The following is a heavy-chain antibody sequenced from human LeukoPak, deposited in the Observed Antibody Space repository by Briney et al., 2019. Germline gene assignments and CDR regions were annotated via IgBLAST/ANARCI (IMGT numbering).Heavy chain of an antibody. Sequence: SETLSLTCAVYGGPFSGYYWSWIRQPPGKGLEWIGEINHSGSTNYNPSLKSRVTISVDTSKNQFSLKLSSVTAADTAVYYCARGYYDFWSGYLRSCFDYWGQGTLVTVSS. D-gene: IGHD3-3*01. CDR1: GGPFSGYY. CDR3: ARGYYDFWSGYLRSCFDY. J-gene: IGHJ4*02. CDR2: INHSGST. V-gene: IGHV4-34*01.